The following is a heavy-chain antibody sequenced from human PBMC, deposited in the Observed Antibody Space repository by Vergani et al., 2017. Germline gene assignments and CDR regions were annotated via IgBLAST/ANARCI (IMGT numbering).Heavy chain of an antibody. CDR1: GFTFSSYW. CDR3: ARPQGEEDYDSSGYDY. CDR2: INSDGSST. J-gene: IGHJ4*02. D-gene: IGHD3-22*01. Sequence: VQLVESGGGLVQPGGSLRLSCAASGFTFSSYWMHWVRQAPGKGLVWVSRINSDGSSTSYADSVKGRFTISRDNAKNTLYLQMNSLRAEDTAVYYCARPQGEEDYDSSGYDYWGQGTLVTVSS. V-gene: IGHV3-74*02.